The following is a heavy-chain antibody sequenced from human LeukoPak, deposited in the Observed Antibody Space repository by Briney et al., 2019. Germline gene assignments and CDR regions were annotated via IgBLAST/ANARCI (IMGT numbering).Heavy chain of an antibody. D-gene: IGHD2/OR15-2a*01. Sequence: SVKVSCKVSGGTFSNSPISWVRQAPGQGLEWMGRVLPILRVPNYAQNFQGRITITADKSTRTAYMELSSLKFEDTAIYYCATASQYCNHANCFEDVWGQGTTVTVSS. CDR1: GGTFSNSP. CDR2: VLPILRVP. CDR3: ATASQYCNHANCFEDV. V-gene: IGHV1-69*04. J-gene: IGHJ6*02.